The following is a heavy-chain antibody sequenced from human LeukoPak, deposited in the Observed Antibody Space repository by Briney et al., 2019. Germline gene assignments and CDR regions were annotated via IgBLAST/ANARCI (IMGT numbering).Heavy chain of an antibody. CDR3: ARVSGYYDILTGRVYKFDAFDI. Sequence: PSETLSLTCAVYGGSFSGYYWSWIRQPPGKGLEWIGEINHSGSTNYNPSLKSRVTISVDTSKNQFSLKLSSVTAADTAVYYCARVSGYYDILTGRVYKFDAFDIWGQGTMVTVSS. CDR1: GGSFSGYY. D-gene: IGHD3-9*01. CDR2: INHSGST. J-gene: IGHJ3*02. V-gene: IGHV4-34*01.